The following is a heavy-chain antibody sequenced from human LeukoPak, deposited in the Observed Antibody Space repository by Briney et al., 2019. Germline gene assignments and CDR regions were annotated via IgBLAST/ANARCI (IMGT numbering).Heavy chain of an antibody. CDR3: ASASSHRIAAGGDY. Sequence: GGSLRLSCAASGFTFSDYSMNWVRQAPGKGLEWISYIGIDSGNTNYADSVKGRFTISGDKAKNSLYLQMNSLRVEDTAVYYCASASSHRIAAGGDYWGQGTLVTVSS. D-gene: IGHD6-13*01. V-gene: IGHV3-48*01. CDR2: IGIDSGNT. J-gene: IGHJ4*02. CDR1: GFTFSDYS.